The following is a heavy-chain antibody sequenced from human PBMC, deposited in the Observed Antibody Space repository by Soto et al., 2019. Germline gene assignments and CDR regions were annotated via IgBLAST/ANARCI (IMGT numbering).Heavy chain of an antibody. Sequence: QVQLVQSGAEVKKPGSSVKVSCQASGGSFSDYAISWVRQAPGQGIEWMGGIIPMLGIADNAQKFQGRVIITADEYTSTVYMELSRLRSEDTAVYYCARDGDYYDSSGSQRDYHYYGMEVWGQGTTVTVAS. CDR1: GGSFSDYA. D-gene: IGHD3-22*01. J-gene: IGHJ6*02. CDR2: IIPMLGIA. V-gene: IGHV1-69*01. CDR3: ARDGDYYDSSGSQRDYHYYGMEV.